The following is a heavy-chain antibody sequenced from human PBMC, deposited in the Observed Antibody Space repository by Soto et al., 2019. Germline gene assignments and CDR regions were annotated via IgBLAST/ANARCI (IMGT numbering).Heavy chain of an antibody. V-gene: IGHV4-30-4*01. CDR3: ARDSIITYDSSGYYYVRYFDY. J-gene: IGHJ4*02. CDR1: GGSISSGDYY. Sequence: SETLSLTCTVSGGSISSGDYYWSWIRQPPGKGLEWIGYIYYSGSTYYNQSLKSRVTISVDTSKNQFSLKLSSVTAADTAVYYCARDSIITYDSSGYYYVRYFDYWGQGTLVTVSS. D-gene: IGHD3-22*01. CDR2: IYYSGST.